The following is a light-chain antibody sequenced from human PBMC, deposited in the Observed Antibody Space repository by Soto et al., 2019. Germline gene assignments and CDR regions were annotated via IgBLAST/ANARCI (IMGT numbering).Light chain of an antibody. CDR2: DTS. J-gene: IGKJ4*01. V-gene: IGKV3-11*01. CDR1: QSVSGY. CDR3: QQRSNWPLT. Sequence: EIVLTQSPATLSLSPGERATLSCRASQSVSGYLAWYQQKPGQAPRLLIYDTSHRATGIPDRFSGSGSGTDFPLTISSLEPEDFEVYYCQQRSNWPLTFGGGTNVEIK.